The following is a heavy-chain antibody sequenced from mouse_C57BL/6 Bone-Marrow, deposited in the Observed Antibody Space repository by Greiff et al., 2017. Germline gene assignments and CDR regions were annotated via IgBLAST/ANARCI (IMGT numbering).Heavy chain of an antibody. CDR3: TTIYYYGSSVAWFAY. CDR2: IDPEDGDT. J-gene: IGHJ3*01. Sequence: EVQLQQSGAELVRPGASVKLSCTASGFNIKDYYMHWVKQRPEQGLEWIGRIDPEDGDTEYAPKFQGKATMTADTSSNTAYLQLSSLTSEDTAVYYCTTIYYYGSSVAWFAYWGQGTLVTVSA. D-gene: IGHD1-1*01. CDR1: GFNIKDYY. V-gene: IGHV14-1*01.